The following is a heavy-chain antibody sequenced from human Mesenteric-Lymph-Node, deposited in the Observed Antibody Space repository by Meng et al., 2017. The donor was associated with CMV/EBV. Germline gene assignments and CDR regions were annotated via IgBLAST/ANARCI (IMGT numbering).Heavy chain of an antibody. V-gene: IGHV3-21*01. D-gene: IGHD3-22*01. Sequence: GGSLRLSCAASGFTFSSYSMNWVRQAPGKGLEWVSSISSSSSYIYYADSVKGRFTISRDNAKNSLYLQMNSLRAEDTAVYYCARVGDTSGHYWLDYWGQGTLVTVSS. J-gene: IGHJ4*02. CDR3: ARVGDTSGHYWLDY. CDR2: ISSSSSYI. CDR1: GFTFSSYS.